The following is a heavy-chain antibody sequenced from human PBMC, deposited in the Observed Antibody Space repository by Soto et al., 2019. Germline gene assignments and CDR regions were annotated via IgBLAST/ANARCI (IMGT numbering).Heavy chain of an antibody. V-gene: IGHV1-18*04. CDR1: GSTFSSYG. J-gene: IGHJ4*02. CDR3: ARARGWVLTGYWEFDY. CDR2: INPYNGHT. Sequence: QVQLVQSGAEVKKPGASVEVSRKASGSTFSSYGINWVRQAPGQGLEWMGWINPYNGHTNHAQEFQDRVTITTDTATTTAYMELRGLRSDDTAVYYCARARGWVLTGYWEFDYWGQGTLVTVSS. D-gene: IGHD3-9*01.